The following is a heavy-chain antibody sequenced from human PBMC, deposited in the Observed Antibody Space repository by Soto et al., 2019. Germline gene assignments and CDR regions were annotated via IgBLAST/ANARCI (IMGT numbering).Heavy chain of an antibody. CDR1: GYSFSSYW. D-gene: IGHD3-10*01. CDR2: IYPGDSDT. Sequence: GESLKISCKGSGYSFSSYWIAWVCQMPGKGLEWMGIIYPGDSDTKHSPSFQGQVTISADKSISTAYLQWNSLQASDTAIYYCARLQSGENYYYYGMEVWGQGTTVTVSS. CDR3: ARLQSGENYYYYGMEV. V-gene: IGHV5-51*01. J-gene: IGHJ6*02.